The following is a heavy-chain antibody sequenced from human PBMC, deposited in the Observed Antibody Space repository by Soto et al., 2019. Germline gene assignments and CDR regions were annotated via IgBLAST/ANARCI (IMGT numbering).Heavy chain of an antibody. J-gene: IGHJ4*02. V-gene: IGHV3-23*01. CDR2: ISGSGDFT. CDR1: GFTFSSYA. CDR3: AKTHNAALDY. D-gene: IGHD1-20*01. Sequence: EVQLLESGGGLVQPGGSLRLSCAASGFTFSSYAMSWVRQAPGKGLEWVSVISGSGDFTFYADSVKGRFTISRHNAKNTLNLQMNTLRAEDTAVYYWAKTHNAALDYWGQGTLVTVSS.